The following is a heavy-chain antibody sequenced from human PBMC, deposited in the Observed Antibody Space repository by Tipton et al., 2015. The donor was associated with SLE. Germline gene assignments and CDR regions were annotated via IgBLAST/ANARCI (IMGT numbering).Heavy chain of an antibody. D-gene: IGHD3-22*01. J-gene: IGHJ3*02. CDR1: GFTFSSYG. CDR2: ISYDENNK. Sequence: SLRLSCAASGFTFSSYGMHWVRQAPGKGLEWVAVISYDENNKYYADSVKGRFTIFRDNSKSTLFLQVNSLRPEDTAVYFCARGGLRNYYDSTGHYYSAFDIWGQGTMVTVSS. CDR3: ARGGLRNYYDSTGHYYSAFDI. V-gene: IGHV3-30*03.